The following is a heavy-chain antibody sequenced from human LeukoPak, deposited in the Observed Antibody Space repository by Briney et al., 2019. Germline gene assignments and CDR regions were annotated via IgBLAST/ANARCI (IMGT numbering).Heavy chain of an antibody. CDR3: ARDVTMMFIDDDLEDAFDI. V-gene: IGHV3-21*01. D-gene: IGHD3-22*01. J-gene: IGHJ3*02. CDR2: ISSSSSYI. Sequence: GGSLRLSCAASGFTFNTYTMNWVRQAPGKGLEWVSSISSSSSYIYYADSVKGRFTISRDNAKNSLYLQMNSLRAEDTAVYYCARDVTMMFIDDDLEDAFDIWGQGTMVTVSS. CDR1: GFTFNTYT.